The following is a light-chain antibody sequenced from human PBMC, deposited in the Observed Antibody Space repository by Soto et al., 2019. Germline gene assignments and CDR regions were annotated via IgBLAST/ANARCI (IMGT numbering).Light chain of an antibody. CDR2: EVS. J-gene: IGLJ1*01. Sequence: QSALTQPASVSGSPGQSITISCTGISSDVGGYNYVSWYQQHPGKAPKLMIYEVSNRPSGVSNRFSGSKSGNTASLTISGLQAADEDDYYCSSYTSSSNHYVFGAGTKVTVL. CDR1: SSDVGGYNY. V-gene: IGLV2-14*01. CDR3: SSYTSSSNHYV.